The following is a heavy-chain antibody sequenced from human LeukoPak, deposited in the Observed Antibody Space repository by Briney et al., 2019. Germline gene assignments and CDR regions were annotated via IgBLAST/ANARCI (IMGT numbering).Heavy chain of an antibody. Sequence: SETLSLTCTVSGGSISSYYWSWIRQTPGKGLEWIGYIYYSGSTNYNPSLKSRVTISVDTSKNQFSLKLSSVTAADTAVYYCARVEEFYDILTGYSRAGYFDYWGQGTLVTVSS. V-gene: IGHV4-59*01. CDR3: ARVEEFYDILTGYSRAGYFDY. CDR1: GGSISSYY. J-gene: IGHJ4*02. D-gene: IGHD3-9*01. CDR2: IYYSGST.